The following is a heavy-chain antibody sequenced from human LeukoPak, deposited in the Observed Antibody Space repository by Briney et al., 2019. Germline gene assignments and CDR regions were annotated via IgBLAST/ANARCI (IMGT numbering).Heavy chain of an antibody. CDR1: GFTFSDYY. V-gene: IGHV3-11*01. CDR2: ISSSGSTI. CDR3: AGGAVAGTGGAFDI. Sequence: GGSLRLSCAASGFTFSDYYMSWIRQAPGKGLEWVSYISSSGSTIYYADSVKGRFTISRDNAKNPLYLQMNSLRAEDTAVYYCAGGAVAGTGGAFDIWGQGTMVTVSS. J-gene: IGHJ3*02. D-gene: IGHD6-19*01.